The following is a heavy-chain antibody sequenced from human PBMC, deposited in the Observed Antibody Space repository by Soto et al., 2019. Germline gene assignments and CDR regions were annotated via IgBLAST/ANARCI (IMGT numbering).Heavy chain of an antibody. Sequence: WWSLRLSCSASVFTFSSYGMHWFRQAPGKGLEWAAVISYDGSNKYYADSVKGRFTISRDNSKNTLYLQMNSLRAEDTAVYYCAKDKYFDYWGQGTLVTVSS. CDR2: ISYDGSNK. CDR1: VFTFSSYG. CDR3: AKDKYFDY. J-gene: IGHJ4*02. V-gene: IGHV3-30*18.